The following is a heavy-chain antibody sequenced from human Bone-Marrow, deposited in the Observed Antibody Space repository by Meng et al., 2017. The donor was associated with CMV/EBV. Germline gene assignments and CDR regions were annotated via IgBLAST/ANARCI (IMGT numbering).Heavy chain of an antibody. J-gene: IGHJ4*02. Sequence: GSLRLSCAASGFTFSSYSMNWVRQAPGKGLEWIGSIYYSGSTYYNPSLKSRVTISVDTSKNQFSLKLSSVTAADTAVYYCARAARITIFGVVTRKYYFDYWGQGTLVTASS. V-gene: IGHV4-39*07. CDR2: IYYSGST. CDR1: GFTFSSYS. CDR3: ARAARITIFGVVTRKYYFDY. D-gene: IGHD3-3*01.